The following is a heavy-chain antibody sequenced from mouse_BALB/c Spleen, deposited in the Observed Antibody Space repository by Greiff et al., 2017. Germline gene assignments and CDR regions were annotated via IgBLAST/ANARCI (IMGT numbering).Heavy chain of an antibody. CDR2: IRNKANGYTT. CDR3: ARVGSSYGYFDV. D-gene: IGHD1-1*01. Sequence: VKLVESGGGLVQPGGSLRLSCATSGFTFTDYYMSWVRQPPGKALEWLGFIRNKANGYTTEYSASVKGRFTISRDNSQSILYLQMNTLRAEDSATYYCARVGSSYGYFDVWGAGTTVTVSS. CDR1: GFTFTDYY. J-gene: IGHJ1*01. V-gene: IGHV7-3*02.